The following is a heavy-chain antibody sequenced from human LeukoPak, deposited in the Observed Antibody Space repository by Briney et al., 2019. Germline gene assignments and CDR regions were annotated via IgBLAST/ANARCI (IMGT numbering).Heavy chain of an antibody. D-gene: IGHD2-2*01. CDR2: ISSSGSTI. J-gene: IGHJ5*02. CDR3: ARDEGIVVVPAATAFDP. Sequence: GSLRLSCAASGFTFGSYAMSWIRQAPGKGLEWVSYISSSGSTIYYADSVKGRFTISRDNAKNSLYLQMNSLRAEDTAVYYCARDEGIVVVPAATAFDPWGQGTLVTVSS. CDR1: GFTFGSYA. V-gene: IGHV3-11*01.